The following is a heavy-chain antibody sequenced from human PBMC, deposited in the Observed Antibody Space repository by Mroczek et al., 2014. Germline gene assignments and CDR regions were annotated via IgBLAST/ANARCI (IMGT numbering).Heavy chain of an antibody. D-gene: IGHD3-16*02. CDR2: INPNSGGT. J-gene: IGHJ6*02. V-gene: IGHV1-2*02. Sequence: QVQLVESGAEVKKPGASVKVSCKASGYTFTGYYMHWVRQAPGQGLEWMGWINPNSGGTNYAQKFQGRVTMTRDTSISTAYMELSRLRSDDTAVYYCARGGEYDYVWGSYRDHYYYYGMDVWGQGTHGH. CDR1: GYTFTGYY. CDR3: ARGGEYDYVWGSYRDHYYYYGMDV.